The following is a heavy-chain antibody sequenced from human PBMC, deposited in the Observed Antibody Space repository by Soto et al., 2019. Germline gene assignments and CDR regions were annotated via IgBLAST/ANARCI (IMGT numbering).Heavy chain of an antibody. CDR3: SRDYNMGRRAHYYYYGMDC. J-gene: IGHJ6*02. CDR2: IYTSGST. Sequence: PSETLSLTCTVSVGSISSYYWSWIRQPAGKGLEWIGRIYTSGSTNYNPSLKSRVTMSVDTSKNQFSLKLSSVTAADTAVYYCSRDYNMGRRAHYYYYGMDCGGQGTTGTVS. D-gene: IGHD1-1*01. V-gene: IGHV4-4*07. CDR1: VGSISSYY.